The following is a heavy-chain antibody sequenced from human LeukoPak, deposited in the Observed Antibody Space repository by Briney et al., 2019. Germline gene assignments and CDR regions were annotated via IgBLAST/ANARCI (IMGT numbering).Heavy chain of an antibody. V-gene: IGHV3-21*04. Sequence: GGSLRLSCVASGFTFSSYSMNWVRQAPGKGLEWVSSISGSSSYIYYADSVKGRFTISRDNSENTLYLQMNSLRAEDTAVYYCAKATGYLLWGQGTLVIVSS. J-gene: IGHJ4*02. D-gene: IGHD1-14*01. CDR3: AKATGYLL. CDR2: ISGSSSYI. CDR1: GFTFSSYS.